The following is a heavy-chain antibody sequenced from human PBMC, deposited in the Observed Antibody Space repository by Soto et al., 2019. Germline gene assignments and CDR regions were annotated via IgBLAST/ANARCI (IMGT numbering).Heavy chain of an antibody. CDR1: GFTLSSHW. CDR3: ARVADCTYSSNCNGRAAFDM. Sequence: EVQLVESGGGLAQPGGSLRLSCAASGFTLSSHWMHWVRQAPGKGLVWVSRINRDGSTINYDDSVRGRYTISRDNAKITLSLQMNSLRAEDTAVYYCARVADCTYSSNCNGRAAFDMWGQGTMVTVSS. CDR2: INRDGSTI. J-gene: IGHJ3*02. D-gene: IGHD6-13*01. V-gene: IGHV3-74*01.